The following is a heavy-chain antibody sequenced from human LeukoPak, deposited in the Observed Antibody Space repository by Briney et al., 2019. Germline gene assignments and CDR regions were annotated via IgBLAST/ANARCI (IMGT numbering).Heavy chain of an antibody. V-gene: IGHV3-23*01. CDR3: AKSYDSSVYFYYFDY. D-gene: IGHD3-22*01. Sequence: PGGSLRLSCAASGFTFSSYAMSWVRQAPGKGLEWVSAISGSGGSTYYADSVKGRFTISRDNSKNTLNLQLNSLRAEDTAVYYCAKSYDSSVYFYYFDYWGQGTLVTVSS. J-gene: IGHJ4*02. CDR2: ISGSGGST. CDR1: GFTFSSYA.